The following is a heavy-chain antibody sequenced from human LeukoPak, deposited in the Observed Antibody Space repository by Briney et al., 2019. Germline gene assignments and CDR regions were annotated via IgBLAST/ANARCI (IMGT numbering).Heavy chain of an antibody. Sequence: QPGGSLRLSCAASGFPFSNYEMNWVRQAPGKGLEWVAYISGSGSTTDYADSVKGRFIISRDNARNSVHLRMNYLRAEDTAMYYCTGYGWSRGRGTRVTVSS. J-gene: IGHJ4*02. CDR2: ISGSGSTT. CDR1: GFPFSNYE. D-gene: IGHD2-8*02. CDR3: TGYGWS. V-gene: IGHV3-48*03.